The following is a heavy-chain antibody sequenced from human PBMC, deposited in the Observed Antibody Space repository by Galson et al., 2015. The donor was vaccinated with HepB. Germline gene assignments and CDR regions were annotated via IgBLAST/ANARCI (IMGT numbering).Heavy chain of an antibody. D-gene: IGHD5-18*01. V-gene: IGHV1-24*01. Sequence: SVKVSCKVSGYTLTELSMHWVRQAPGKGLEWMGGFDPEDGETIYAQKFQGRVTMTEDTSTDTAYMELSSLRSEDTAVYYCATPGYSYGLNFDCWGQGTLVTVSS. J-gene: IGHJ4*02. CDR3: ATPGYSYGLNFDC. CDR1: GYTLTELS. CDR2: FDPEDGET.